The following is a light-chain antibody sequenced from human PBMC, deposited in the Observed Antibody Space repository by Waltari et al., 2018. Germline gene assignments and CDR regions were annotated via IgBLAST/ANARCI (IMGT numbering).Light chain of an antibody. Sequence: QSALTQPASVSGSPGQSTTITCTGTSGDVGRYNYVSWFQQHPGKAPKLMIYEVTKRPSGSSDRFSGSKSGNTASLTISGLQADDEADYYCSSYTSDTTLIFGGGTELTVL. J-gene: IGLJ2*01. CDR3: SSYTSDTTLI. V-gene: IGLV2-14*01. CDR1: SGDVGRYNY. CDR2: EVT.